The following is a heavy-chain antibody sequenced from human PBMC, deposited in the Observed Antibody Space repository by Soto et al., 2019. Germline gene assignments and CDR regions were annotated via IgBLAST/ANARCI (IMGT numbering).Heavy chain of an antibody. J-gene: IGHJ6*02. V-gene: IGHV4-34*01. D-gene: IGHD3-3*01. CDR2: INHSGST. CDR1: GGSFSGYY. CDR3: ARSAYDFWSGYYRVYYYGMDV. Sequence: SETLSLTCAVYGGSFSGYYWSWIRQPPGRGLEWIGEINHSGSTNYNPSLKSRVTISVDTSKNQFSLKLSSVTAADTAVYYCARSAYDFWSGYYRVYYYGMDVWGQGTTVTVSS.